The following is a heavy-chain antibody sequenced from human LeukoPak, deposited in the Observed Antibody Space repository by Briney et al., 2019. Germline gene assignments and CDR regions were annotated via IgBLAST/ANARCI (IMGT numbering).Heavy chain of an antibody. Sequence: PGGSLRLSCAASGFTFSSFGMHWVRQAPGKGLEWVAVIWYDASNKYYVDSVKGRFTISRDNSKNTLYLQMNSLRDDDTAVYYCVRGVGVCRVNYLDPWGQGTLVIVSS. CDR2: IWYDASNK. D-gene: IGHD1-7*01. J-gene: IGHJ5*02. CDR1: GFTFSSFG. V-gene: IGHV3-33*01. CDR3: VRGVGVCRVNYLDP.